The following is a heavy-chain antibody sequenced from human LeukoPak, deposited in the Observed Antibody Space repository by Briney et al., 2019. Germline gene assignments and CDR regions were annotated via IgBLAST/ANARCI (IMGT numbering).Heavy chain of an antibody. CDR3: ARDSQAPPGFRYCSGGSCYGFYGMDV. Sequence: SVKVSCKASGGTFSSYAISWVRQAPGQGLEWMGRIIPIFGIANYAQKFQSRVTITADKSTSTAYMELSSLRSEDTAVHYCARDSQAPPGFRYCSGGSCYGFYGMDVWGQGTTVTVSS. CDR1: GGTFSSYA. D-gene: IGHD2-15*01. V-gene: IGHV1-69*04. CDR2: IIPIFGIA. J-gene: IGHJ6*02.